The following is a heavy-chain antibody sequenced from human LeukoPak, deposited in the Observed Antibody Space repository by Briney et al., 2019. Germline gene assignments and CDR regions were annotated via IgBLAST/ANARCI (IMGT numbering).Heavy chain of an antibody. CDR2: IVPIFGTA. V-gene: IGHV1-69*01. J-gene: IGHJ4*02. CDR3: ARGGLYYDSTGYYYY. CDR1: GGTFSTYA. Sequence: ASVKVSXKASGGTFSTYAISWVRQAPGQGLEWMGGIVPIFGTANYAQKFQGRVTLTADESTSTAYMELSSLRSEDTAVYYCARGGLYYDSTGYYYYWGQGTLVTVSS. D-gene: IGHD3-22*01.